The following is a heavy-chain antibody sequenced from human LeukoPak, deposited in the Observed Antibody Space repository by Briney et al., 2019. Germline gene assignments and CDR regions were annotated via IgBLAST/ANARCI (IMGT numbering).Heavy chain of an antibody. V-gene: IGHV3-23*01. CDR3: AKVAKYYYGSETYYFFEH. Sequence: PGGSLRLSCAASGFTFSSYAMSWVRQAPGKGLEWVSGISVSGVSTDYADSVKGRFTISRDNAKNSLYLQMNSLRVEDTAVYYCAKVAKYYYGSETYYFFEHWGQGTPVTASS. CDR1: GFTFSSYA. D-gene: IGHD3-10*01. CDR2: ISVSGVST. J-gene: IGHJ4*02.